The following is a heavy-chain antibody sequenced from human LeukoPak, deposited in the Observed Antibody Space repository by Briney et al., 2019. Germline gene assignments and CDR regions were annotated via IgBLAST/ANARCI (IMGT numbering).Heavy chain of an antibody. CDR1: GFTFSTYW. D-gene: IGHD3-3*01. CDR3: ARDHYDFWSGYYWFDY. V-gene: IGHV3-21*01. CDR2: ISSSSSYI. J-gene: IGHJ4*02. Sequence: GGSLRLSCAASGFTFSTYWMHWVRQAPGKGLEWVSSISSSSSYIYYADSVKGRFTISRDNAKNSLYLQMNSLRAEDTAVYYCARDHYDFWSGYYWFDYWGQGTLITVSS.